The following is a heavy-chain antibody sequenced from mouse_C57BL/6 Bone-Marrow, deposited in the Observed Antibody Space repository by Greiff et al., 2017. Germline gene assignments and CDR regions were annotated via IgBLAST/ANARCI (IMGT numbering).Heavy chain of an antibody. V-gene: IGHV2-5*01. CDR3: AKNSLDYYGSSSYYFDY. CDR2: IWRGGST. D-gene: IGHD1-1*01. Sequence: VKLMESGPGLVQPSQSLSITCTVSGFSLTSYGVHWVCQSPGKGLEWLGVIWRGGSTDYNAAFMSRLSITKDNSKSQVFFKMNSLQADDTAIYYCAKNSLDYYGSSSYYFDYWGQGTTLTVSS. J-gene: IGHJ2*01. CDR1: GFSLTSYG.